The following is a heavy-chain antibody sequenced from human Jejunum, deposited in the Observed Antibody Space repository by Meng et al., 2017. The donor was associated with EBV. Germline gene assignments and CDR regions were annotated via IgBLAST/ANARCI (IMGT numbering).Heavy chain of an antibody. Sequence: GQRQEVGPGWGRAWETRALPWTVPGGSISGYYWNWIRQSPGKGLEWIGYIYYSGSTNYNPSLKSRVTISVDTSKNQFSLKLSSVTAADTAMYYCASHSGSSSWWFDPWGQGTLVTVSS. CDR3: ASHSGSSSWWFDP. CDR1: GGSISGYY. CDR2: IYYSGST. V-gene: IGHV4-59*01. J-gene: IGHJ5*02. D-gene: IGHD6-6*01.